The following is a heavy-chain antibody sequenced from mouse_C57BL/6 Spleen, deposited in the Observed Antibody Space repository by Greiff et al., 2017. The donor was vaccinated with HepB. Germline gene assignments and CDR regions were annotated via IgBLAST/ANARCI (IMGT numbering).Heavy chain of an antibody. Sequence: EVQLQQSGPELVKPGASVKISCKASGYTFTDYYMNWVKQSHGKSLEWIGDINPNNGGTSYNQKFKGKATLTVDKSSSTAYMELRSLTSEDSAVYYCARSAEYYGSSSAWFAYWGQRTLVTVSA. CDR3: ARSAEYYGSSSAWFAY. CDR2: INPNNGGT. D-gene: IGHD1-1*01. J-gene: IGHJ3*01. V-gene: IGHV1-26*01. CDR1: GYTFTDYY.